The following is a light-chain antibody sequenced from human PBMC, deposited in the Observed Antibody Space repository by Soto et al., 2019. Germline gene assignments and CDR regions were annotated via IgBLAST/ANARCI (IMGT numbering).Light chain of an antibody. V-gene: IGKV1-27*01. J-gene: IGKJ3*01. CDR2: AAS. CDR1: QDIRNF. Sequence: DIQMTQSPPSLSASVGDRVTITCRASQDIRNFVAWCQQKPGKAPKLLIYAASTLQSGVPSRFSGSGSGTDLTLTINSLQPEDVATYSCQKYSSVPVFGPGTKAEIK. CDR3: QKYSSVPV.